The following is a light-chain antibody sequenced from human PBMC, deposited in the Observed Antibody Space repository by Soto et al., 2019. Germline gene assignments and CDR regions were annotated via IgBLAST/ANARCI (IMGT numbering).Light chain of an antibody. CDR2: GAS. Sequence: DIQMTQSPSTLSASVGDRVSINCLASQAIYSHLAWYQQKPGKAPKLLIFGASKLQSGVPSRFSGSGSGTEFTLTISSLQPEDFATYYCQQLNSHPRTLGQGTRLEIK. CDR1: QAIYSH. J-gene: IGKJ5*01. V-gene: IGKV1-9*01. CDR3: QQLNSHPRT.